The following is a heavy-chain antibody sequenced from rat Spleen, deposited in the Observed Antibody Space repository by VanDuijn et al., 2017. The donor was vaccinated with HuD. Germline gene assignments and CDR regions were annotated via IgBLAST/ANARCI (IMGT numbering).Heavy chain of an antibody. D-gene: IGHD1-2*01. V-gene: IGHV5-7*01. J-gene: IGHJ2*01. CDR2: INNDGSST. CDR3: AKEGLYSSLDY. Sequence: EVQLVESGGNLVQPGRSLKLSCAASGFTFSGNNMAWVRQTPKKGLEWVATINNDGSSTYYRDSVKGRFTISRDSAKSTLYLQMASLRSEDTATYYCAKEGLYSSLDYWGQGVMVTVSS. CDR1: GFTFSGNN.